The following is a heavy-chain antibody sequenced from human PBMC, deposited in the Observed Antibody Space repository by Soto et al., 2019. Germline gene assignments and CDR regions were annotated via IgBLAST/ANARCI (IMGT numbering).Heavy chain of an antibody. CDR1: GGSISTGSYY. V-gene: IGHV4-39*01. CDR2: IYYSGST. D-gene: IGHD6-19*01. Sequence: SETLSLTCTVSGGSISTGSYYWGWIRQPPGKGLEWIGSIYYSGSTYYNPSLKSRVTMSVDTSKNQFSLKLTSVTAADTAVYYCSTQAIAVAVGSRFYMDEWGKGTTVTVSS. J-gene: IGHJ6*03. CDR3: STQAIAVAVGSRFYMDE.